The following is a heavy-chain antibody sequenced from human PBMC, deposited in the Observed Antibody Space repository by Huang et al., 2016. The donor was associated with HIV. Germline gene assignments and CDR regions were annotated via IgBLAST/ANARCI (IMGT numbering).Heavy chain of an antibody. CDR3: ATKTAGMDI. V-gene: IGHV3-7*01. CDR1: TFTFGAYW. CDR2: IKQDESEK. J-gene: IGHJ6*02. D-gene: IGHD1-7*01. Sequence: VESGGRSVQPGGSIKLSCVGSTFTFGAYWMSWVRQPPGKGLECVAKIKQDESEKYYVDSVKGRFNISRDNARKVLFLEMDNLRVEDTAMYFCATKTAGMDIWGQGTTVTVSS.